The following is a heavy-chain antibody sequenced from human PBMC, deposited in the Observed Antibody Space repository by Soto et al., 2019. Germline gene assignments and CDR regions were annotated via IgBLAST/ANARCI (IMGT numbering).Heavy chain of an antibody. D-gene: IGHD3-3*01. V-gene: IGHV4-61*01. CDR2: IYYRGRT. J-gene: IGHJ6*02. Sequence: QVQLQESGPGLVKPSETLSLTCTVSGGSVSSGSYYWSWIRQPPGKGLEWIGHIYYRGRTNYNPSLMSLVTISVDTSKNQFPLKLSNVTAADTAVYYCARGLFNYDPCMDVWGQGTTVTVSS. CDR1: GGSVSSGSYY. CDR3: ARGLFNYDPCMDV.